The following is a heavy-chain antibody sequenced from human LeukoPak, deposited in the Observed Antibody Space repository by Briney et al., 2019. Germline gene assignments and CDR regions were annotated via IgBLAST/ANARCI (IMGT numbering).Heavy chain of an antibody. Sequence: GRSLRLSCAASGFTFSSYAMHWVRQAPGKGLEWVAVISYDGSNKYYADSVKGRFTISRDNSKNTLYLQMNSLRAEDTAVYYCARAKLDYYDSSGPGGYWGQGTLVTVSA. CDR3: ARAKLDYYDSSGPGGY. V-gene: IGHV3-30-3*01. D-gene: IGHD3-22*01. J-gene: IGHJ4*02. CDR2: ISYDGSNK. CDR1: GFTFSSYA.